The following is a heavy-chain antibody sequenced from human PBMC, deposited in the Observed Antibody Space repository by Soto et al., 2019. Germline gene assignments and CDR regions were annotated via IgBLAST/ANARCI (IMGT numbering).Heavy chain of an antibody. CDR1: GGAFSSYA. CDR2: IIPIFGTA. CDR3: ARALSYDSSGYYSFRYYYYGMDV. Sequence: SVKVSWKAAGGAFSSYAISWVRQAPGQGLEWMGGIIPIFGTANYAQKFQGRVTLTADESTSTAYMELSSLRSEDTAVYYCARALSYDSSGYYSFRYYYYGMDVWGQGTTVTVSS. D-gene: IGHD3-22*01. J-gene: IGHJ6*02. V-gene: IGHV1-69*13.